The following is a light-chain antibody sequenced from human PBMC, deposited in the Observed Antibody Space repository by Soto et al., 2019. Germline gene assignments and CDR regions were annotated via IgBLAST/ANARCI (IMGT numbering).Light chain of an antibody. CDR2: SAS. J-gene: IGKJ4*01. V-gene: IGKV3-11*01. CDR3: QQSSTLPLT. Sequence: PGERATLSCRASQSLGSSLAWYQQRPGQPPRLLIYSASKKPTGIPARFSGSGSGTDFTLMINSLEPEDFAVYYCQQSSTLPLTFGGGTKVEV. CDR1: QSLGSS.